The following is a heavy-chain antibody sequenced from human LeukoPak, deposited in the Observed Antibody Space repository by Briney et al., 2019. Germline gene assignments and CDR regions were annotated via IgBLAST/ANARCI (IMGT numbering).Heavy chain of an antibody. CDR2: IKQDGSEK. V-gene: IGHV3-7*01. D-gene: IGHD3-9*01. Sequence: PGGSLRLSCAASGFTFSSYAMGWVRQAPGKGLEWVANIKQDGSEKYYVDSVKGRFTISRDNAKNSLFLQMNSLRAEDTAVFYCARDDKDYMDVWGKGTTVTVSS. CDR1: GFTFSSYA. CDR3: ARDDKDYMDV. J-gene: IGHJ6*03.